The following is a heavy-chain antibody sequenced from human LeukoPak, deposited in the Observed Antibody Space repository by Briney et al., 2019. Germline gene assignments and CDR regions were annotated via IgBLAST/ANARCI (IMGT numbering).Heavy chain of an antibody. J-gene: IGHJ4*02. CDR2: IWNDGSNK. Sequence: PGGSLRLSCAASGFTFSGCGMHWVRQAPGNGLEWVAVIWNDGSNKYYADSVKGRFTISRDNSKNTLYLQMNSLRAEDTAVYYCARDPSGSYDYWGQGTLVTVSS. CDR1: GFTFSGCG. CDR3: ARDPSGSYDY. D-gene: IGHD1-26*01. V-gene: IGHV3-33*01.